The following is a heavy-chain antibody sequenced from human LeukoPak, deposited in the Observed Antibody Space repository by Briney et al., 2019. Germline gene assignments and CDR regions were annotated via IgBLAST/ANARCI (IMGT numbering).Heavy chain of an antibody. Sequence: GGSLRLSCAASGFTFSSYAMSWVRQAPGKGLEWVSAISGSGGSTYYADSVKGRFTISRDKSKNTLYLQMNSLRAEDTAVYYCAKDSSGYLSNDYWGQGTLVTVSS. J-gene: IGHJ4*02. V-gene: IGHV3-23*01. CDR1: GFTFSSYA. D-gene: IGHD3-22*01. CDR2: ISGSGGST. CDR3: AKDSSGYLSNDY.